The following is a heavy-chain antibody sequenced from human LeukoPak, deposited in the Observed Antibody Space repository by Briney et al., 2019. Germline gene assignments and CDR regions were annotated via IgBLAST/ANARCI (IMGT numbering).Heavy chain of an antibody. CDR2: IIPILTTA. V-gene: IGHV1-69*13. D-gene: IGHD3-10*01. CDR1: GRTFSSYA. J-gene: IGHJ4*02. CDR3: ARVGGSGSYTSHYFDY. Sequence: GASVKVSCKPAGRTFSSYAISWVRQAPGQGLEWMGGIIPILTTANHAQKCQGRVTITADESTSTAYMELSSLRSEDTAVYYCARVGGSGSYTSHYFDYWGQGTLVTVSS.